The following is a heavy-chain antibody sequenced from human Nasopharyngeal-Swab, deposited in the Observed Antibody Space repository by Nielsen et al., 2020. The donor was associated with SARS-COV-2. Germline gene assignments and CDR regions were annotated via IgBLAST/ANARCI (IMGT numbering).Heavy chain of an antibody. CDR3: ARVARRGFDY. J-gene: IGHJ4*02. D-gene: IGHD1-26*01. CDR1: GFTFSDYY. CDR2: ISDSGTTM. V-gene: IGHV3-11*01. Sequence: GESLKISCVGSGFTFSDYYMSWIRQAPGKGLEWVSYISDSGTTMYADSVKGRFTISRDNARKSVYLQLNSLRAEDTAVYYCARVARRGFDYWGQGTLVTVSS.